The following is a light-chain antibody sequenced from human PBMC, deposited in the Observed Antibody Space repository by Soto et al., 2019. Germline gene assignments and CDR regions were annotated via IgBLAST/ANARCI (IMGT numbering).Light chain of an antibody. CDR2: DAS. J-gene: IGKJ1*01. CDR3: QQSYNTPLT. V-gene: IGKV1-39*01. CDR1: QTIGTY. Sequence: IEVTPSPSSLAASLVDRVTITFRASQTIGTYVNWYRQKSGAAPELLIYDASTLQSGVPSRFRGGASGTDFTLTISSLQLDDFATYYCQQSYNTPLTFGQRTKVDIK.